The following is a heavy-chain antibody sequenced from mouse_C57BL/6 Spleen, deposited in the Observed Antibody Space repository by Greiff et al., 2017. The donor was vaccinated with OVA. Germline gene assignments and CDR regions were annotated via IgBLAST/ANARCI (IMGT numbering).Heavy chain of an antibody. CDR2: INPNNGGT. V-gene: IGHV1-22*01. CDR3: AREGAIVGPFDY. J-gene: IGHJ2*01. CDR1: GYTFTDYN. D-gene: IGHD1-1*01. Sequence: DVQLQESGPELVKPGASVKMSCKASGYTFTDYNMHWVKQSHGKSLEWIGYINPNNGGTSYNQKFKGKATLTVNKSSSTAYMELRSLTSEDSAVYYCAREGAIVGPFDYWGQGTTLTVSS.